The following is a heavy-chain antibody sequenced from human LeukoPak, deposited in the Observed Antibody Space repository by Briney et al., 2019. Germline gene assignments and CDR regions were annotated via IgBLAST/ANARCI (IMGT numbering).Heavy chain of an antibody. J-gene: IGHJ3*02. V-gene: IGHV3-48*04. Sequence: GGSLRLSCAASGFTFSSYSMNWVRQAPGKGLEWVSYISSSSSTIYYADSVKGRFTISRDNAKNSLYLQMNSLRAEDTALYYCAKSRGGYVNGDAFDIWGQGTMVTVSS. D-gene: IGHD5-12*01. CDR3: AKSRGGYVNGDAFDI. CDR1: GFTFSSYS. CDR2: ISSSSSTI.